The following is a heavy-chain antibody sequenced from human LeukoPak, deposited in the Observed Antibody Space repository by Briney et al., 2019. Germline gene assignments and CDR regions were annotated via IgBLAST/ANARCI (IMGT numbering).Heavy chain of an antibody. CDR3: ASLGTIFGVVIV. CDR1: GGSISSGSYY. CDR2: IYTSGST. V-gene: IGHV4-61*02. J-gene: IGHJ6*04. Sequence: PSETLSLTCTVSGGSISSGSYYWSWIRQPAGKVLEWIGRIYTSGSTNYNPSLKSRVTISVDTSKKQFSLKLSSVTAADTAVYYCASLGTIFGVVIVWGKGTTVTVSS. D-gene: IGHD3-3*01.